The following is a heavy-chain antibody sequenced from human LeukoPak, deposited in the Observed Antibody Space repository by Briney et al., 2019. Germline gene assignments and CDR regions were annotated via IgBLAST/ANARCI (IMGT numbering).Heavy chain of an antibody. J-gene: IGHJ2*01. D-gene: IGHD1-26*01. CDR1: GFTFDDYA. CDR3: AKSPEWELRSDWYFDL. CDR2: ISWNSGSI. V-gene: IGHV3-9*03. Sequence: GRSLRLSCAASGFTFDDYATHWVRQAPGKGLEWVSGISWNSGSIGYADSVKGRFTISRDNAKNSLYLQMNSLRAEDMALYYCAKSPEWELRSDWYFDLWGRGTLVTVSS.